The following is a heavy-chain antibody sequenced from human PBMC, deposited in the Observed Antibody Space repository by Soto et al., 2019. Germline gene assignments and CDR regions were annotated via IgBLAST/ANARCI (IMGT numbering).Heavy chain of an antibody. CDR3: AKDLTIFGVVITDYYYYYGMDV. Sequence: GGSLRLSCAASGFTFSSYAMSWVCQAPGKGLEWVSAISGSGGSTYYADSVKGRFTISRDNSKNTLYLQMNSLRAEDTAVYYCAKDLTIFGVVITDYYYYYGMDVWGQGTTVTVSS. V-gene: IGHV3-23*01. J-gene: IGHJ6*02. D-gene: IGHD3-3*01. CDR2: ISGSGGST. CDR1: GFTFSSYA.